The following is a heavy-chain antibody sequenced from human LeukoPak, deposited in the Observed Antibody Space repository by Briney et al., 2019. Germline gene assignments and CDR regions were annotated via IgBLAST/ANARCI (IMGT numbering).Heavy chain of an antibody. J-gene: IGHJ1*01. CDR1: GFTFSTYG. CDR3: ATSGEAMIAVVLVEH. V-gene: IGHV3-33*08. D-gene: IGHD3-22*01. Sequence: GGSLRLSCAASGFTFSTYGIHWVRQAPGKGLEWVAAIWPDGSYKYYADSVKGRFTISRDNSKNTVYLQMNSLRAEDTAVYYCATSGEAMIAVVLVEHWGQGTLVTVSS. CDR2: IWPDGSYK.